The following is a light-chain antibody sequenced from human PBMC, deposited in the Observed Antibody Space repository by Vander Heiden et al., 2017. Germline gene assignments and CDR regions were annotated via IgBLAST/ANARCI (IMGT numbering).Light chain of an antibody. V-gene: IGLV1-47*01. CDR2: KNS. Sequence: QSVITQPPSASGTPGQRVTISCSGTRSNIGNNYVYWYQQFPGTAPKLLSYKNSHRPSGGPDRFSGSRSGTSAYLDISGLRSEEEADDDWAAWDESLSGWGCGGGTKLNGL. CDR1: RSNIGNNY. J-gene: IGLJ3*02. CDR3: AAWDESLSGWG.